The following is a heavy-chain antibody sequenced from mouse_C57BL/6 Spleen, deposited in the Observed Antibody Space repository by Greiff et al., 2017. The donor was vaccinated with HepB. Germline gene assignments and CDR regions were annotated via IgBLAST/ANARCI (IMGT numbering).Heavy chain of an antibody. CDR2: IYPGDGDT. D-gene: IGHD4-1*01. Sequence: VKLQQSGPELVKPGASVKISCKASGYAFSSSWMNWVKQRPGKGLEWIGRIYPGDGDTNYNGKFKGKATLTADKSSSTAYMQLSSLTSEDSAVYFCARRSNWVDFDYWGQGTTLTVSS. J-gene: IGHJ2*01. V-gene: IGHV1-82*01. CDR1: GYAFSSSW. CDR3: ARRSNWVDFDY.